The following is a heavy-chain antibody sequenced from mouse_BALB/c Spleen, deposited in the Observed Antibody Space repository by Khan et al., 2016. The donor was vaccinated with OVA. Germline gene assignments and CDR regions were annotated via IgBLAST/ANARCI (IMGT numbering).Heavy chain of an antibody. Sequence: EVPLPQSFPALPTPFSSVQLSFMSSSDSFPLSYLPFFLQLNGTLLELLVDIDTCSCFPRDTAQVNCKDTLTVDKSSSTAYIHLSNLTSEDSAVYYCTRHGYVAWFTYWGQGTLVTVSA. D-gene: IGHD2-2*01. J-gene: IGHJ3*01. CDR1: SDSFPLSY. V-gene: IGHV1-31*01. CDR2: IDTCSCFP. CDR3: TRHGYVAWFTY.